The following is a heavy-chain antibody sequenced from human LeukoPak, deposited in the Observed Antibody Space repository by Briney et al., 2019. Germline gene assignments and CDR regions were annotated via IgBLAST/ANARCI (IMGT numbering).Heavy chain of an antibody. CDR1: GFTFSSNY. D-gene: IGHD5-24*01. V-gene: IGHV3-53*01. J-gene: IGHJ3*02. Sequence: GGSLRLSCAASGFTFSSNYMSWVRQAPGKGLEWGSVIYSGGSTYYADSVKGRFTISRDNSKNTLYLQMNSLRAQDTAVYYCARAMTKRWLQPDAFDIWGQGTMVTVSS. CDR3: ARAMTKRWLQPDAFDI. CDR2: IYSGGST.